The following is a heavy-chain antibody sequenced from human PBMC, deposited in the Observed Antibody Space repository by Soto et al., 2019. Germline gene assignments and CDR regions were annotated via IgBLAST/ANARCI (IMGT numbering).Heavy chain of an antibody. CDR3: AREGVVSRGASYFGY. D-gene: IGHD2-2*01. CDR1: GFTFSDFY. V-gene: IGHV3-7*04. Sequence: GGSLRLSCAASGFTFSDFYMTWVLQAPGKGLEWVANIRQDGSEINYVDSVKGRFTISRDNTKNSLYLQMNSLRAEDTAIYYCAREGVVSRGASYFGYWGPGALVTVSS. CDR2: IRQDGSEI. J-gene: IGHJ4*02.